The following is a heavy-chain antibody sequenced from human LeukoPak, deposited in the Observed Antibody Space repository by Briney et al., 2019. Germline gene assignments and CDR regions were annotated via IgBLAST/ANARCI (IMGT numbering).Heavy chain of an antibody. CDR2: FYYSGST. CDR3: ARPYYYDSRIDP. V-gene: IGHV4-30-4*08. J-gene: IGHJ5*02. Sequence: SETLSLTCSVSGNSISSGHYWGWIRQTPGKGLEWIGYFYYSGSTYYNPSLKSRVTISVDTSKNQFSLKLSSVTAADTAVYYCARPYYYDSRIDPWGQGTLVTVSS. D-gene: IGHD3-22*01. CDR1: GNSISSGHY.